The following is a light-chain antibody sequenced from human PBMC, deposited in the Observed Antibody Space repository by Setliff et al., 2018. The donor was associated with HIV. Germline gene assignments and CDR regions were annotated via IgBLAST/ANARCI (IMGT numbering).Light chain of an antibody. Sequence: QSVLTQPRSVSGSPGQSVTISCTGTSSDVGSYNYVSWYQQHPGKVPKLMIYDVSKRPSGVPDRFSGSKSGNTASLTISGLQAEDEADYYCCSYAGSYTWVFGTGTKVTVL. CDR2: DVS. V-gene: IGLV2-11*01. CDR3: CSYAGSYTWV. J-gene: IGLJ1*01. CDR1: SSDVGSYNY.